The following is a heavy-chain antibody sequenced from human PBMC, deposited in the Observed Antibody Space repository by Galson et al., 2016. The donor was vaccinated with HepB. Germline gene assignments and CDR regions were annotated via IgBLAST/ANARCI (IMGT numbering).Heavy chain of an antibody. D-gene: IGHD6-13*01. Sequence: CAISGDSVSSNSAAWNWIRQSPSRGLEWLGRTFYRSKWYNDYAVSGKGRITVSSDTSKNQFSPHLNSVTPEDTAVYYCARLIATDDLYGVDVWGQGTTVTVSS. CDR1: GDSVSSNSAA. J-gene: IGHJ6*02. CDR2: TFYRSKWYN. V-gene: IGHV6-1*01. CDR3: ARLIATDDLYGVDV.